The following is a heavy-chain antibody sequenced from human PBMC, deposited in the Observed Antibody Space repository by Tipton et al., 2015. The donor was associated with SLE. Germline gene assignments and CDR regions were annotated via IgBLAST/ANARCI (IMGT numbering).Heavy chain of an antibody. V-gene: IGHV3-11*06. Sequence: ADSVKGRFTISRDNAKNSLYLQMNSLRAEDTAVYYCARDLVYFDYWGQGTLVTVSS. J-gene: IGHJ4*02. D-gene: IGHD3-9*01. CDR3: ARDLVYFDY.